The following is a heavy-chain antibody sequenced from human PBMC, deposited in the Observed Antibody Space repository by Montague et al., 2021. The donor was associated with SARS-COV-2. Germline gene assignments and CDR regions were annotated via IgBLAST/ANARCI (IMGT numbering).Heavy chain of an antibody. Sequence: SLRLSCAASGFIFSNYAMTWVRQAPGKGLEWVSTMSGSGVRRDYADSVKGRFTISRDSSKNTLYLQMNSLIVEDTAVYCCSKDTATIRIAVALMDVWGQGTTVIVSS. D-gene: IGHD6-19*01. CDR1: GFIFSNYA. CDR3: SKDTATIRIAVALMDV. V-gene: IGHV3-23*01. CDR2: MSGSGVRR. J-gene: IGHJ6*02.